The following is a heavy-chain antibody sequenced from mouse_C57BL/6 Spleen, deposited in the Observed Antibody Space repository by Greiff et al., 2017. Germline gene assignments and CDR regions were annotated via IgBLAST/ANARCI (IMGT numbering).Heavy chain of an antibody. CDR1: GFSLTSYG. J-gene: IGHJ4*01. Sequence: QVQLHQSGPGLVQPSQSLSITCTVSGFSLTSYGVPWVRQSPGTGLEWLGVIWRGGSTDYNAAFMSRLSITKDNSKSQVFFKMNSLQADDTAIYYCAKNDGYYGAMDYWGQGTSVTVSS. D-gene: IGHD2-3*01. CDR2: IWRGGST. CDR3: AKNDGYYGAMDY. V-gene: IGHV2-5*01.